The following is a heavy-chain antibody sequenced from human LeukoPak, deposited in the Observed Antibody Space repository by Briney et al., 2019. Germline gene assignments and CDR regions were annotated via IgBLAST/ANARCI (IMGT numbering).Heavy chain of an antibody. J-gene: IGHJ4*02. V-gene: IGHV4-39*07. Sequence: SETLSLTCTVSGGSISSSSYYWGWIRQPPGKGLEWIGSIYYSGCTYYNPSLKSRVTISVDTSKNQFSLKLSSVTAADTAVYYCARDTVSSSQIDYWGQGTLVTVSS. CDR3: ARDTVSSSQIDY. CDR1: GGSISSSSYY. D-gene: IGHD6-13*01. CDR2: IYYSGCT.